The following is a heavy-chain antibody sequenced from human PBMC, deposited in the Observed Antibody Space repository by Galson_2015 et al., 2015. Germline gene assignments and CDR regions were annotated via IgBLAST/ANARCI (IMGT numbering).Heavy chain of an antibody. CDR2: LSYDGSNK. Sequence: SLRLSCAASGFTFSTYAMSWVRQAPGKGLEWVAVLSYDGSNKYYADSVKGRFTISRDNSKNTLYPQMNSLRPEDTAVYYCAKDLTRYCSGGSCDNFDYWGQGTLVTVSS. V-gene: IGHV3-30*18. CDR3: AKDLTRYCSGGSCDNFDY. J-gene: IGHJ4*02. D-gene: IGHD2-15*01. CDR1: GFTFSTYA.